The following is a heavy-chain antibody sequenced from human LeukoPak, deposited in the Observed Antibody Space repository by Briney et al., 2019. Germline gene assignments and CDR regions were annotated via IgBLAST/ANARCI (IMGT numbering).Heavy chain of an antibody. CDR2: IYYSGST. Sequence: SETLSLTCTVSGGSISSYYWSWIRQPPGKGLEWIGYIYYSGSTNYNPSLKSRVTISVDTSKDQFSLKLSSVTAADTAVYYCARFPPPLFSDTAMVDYWGQGTLVTVSS. CDR3: ARFPPPLFSDTAMVDY. CDR1: GGSISSYY. D-gene: IGHD5-18*01. V-gene: IGHV4-59*01. J-gene: IGHJ4*02.